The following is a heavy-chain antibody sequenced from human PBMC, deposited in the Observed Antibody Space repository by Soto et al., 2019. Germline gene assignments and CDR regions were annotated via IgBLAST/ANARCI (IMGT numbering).Heavy chain of an antibody. Sequence: TLSLSCPVSGASLSSGRYYWSWLRTHPGKGLEWIGYIYYSGSTYYNPSLKSRVTISVDTSKNQFSLKLSSVTAADTAVDYCVRAISPMANWFDPRGHGTLVTFSS. V-gene: IGHV4-31*03. J-gene: IGHJ5*02. CDR1: GASLSSGRYY. D-gene: IGHD3-3*02. CDR2: IYYSGST. CDR3: VRAISPMANWFDP.